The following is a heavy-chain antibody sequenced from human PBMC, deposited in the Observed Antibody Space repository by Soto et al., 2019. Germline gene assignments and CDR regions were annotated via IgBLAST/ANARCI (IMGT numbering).Heavy chain of an antibody. V-gene: IGHV1-2*04. CDR2: INPNSGGT. CDR1: GYTFTGYS. CDR3: ARERGSIAARSDAFDI. D-gene: IGHD6-6*01. Sequence: QVQLVQSGAEVKKPGASVKVSCKASGYTFTGYSMHWVRQAPGQGLEWMGWINPNSGGTNYAQKFQGWVTMTRDTSISTDYMELSRLRSDDTSLYYCARERGSIAARSDAFDIWGQGTMVTVSS. J-gene: IGHJ3*02.